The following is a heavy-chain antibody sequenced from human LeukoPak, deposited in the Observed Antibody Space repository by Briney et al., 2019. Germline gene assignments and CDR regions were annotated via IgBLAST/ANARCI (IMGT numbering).Heavy chain of an antibody. CDR2: ISGDGTRT. Sequence: GGSLRLTCAASGFSFSSYAMTWARQAPVKGLEWVSAISGDGTRTYYADSVKGRFTISRDNSKNTLYLEMSSLRVEDTAIYYCAKWPEGAMDYFDYWGQGTLVTVSS. V-gene: IGHV3-23*01. J-gene: IGHJ4*02. CDR1: GFSFSSYA. D-gene: IGHD3-16*01. CDR3: AKWPEGAMDYFDY.